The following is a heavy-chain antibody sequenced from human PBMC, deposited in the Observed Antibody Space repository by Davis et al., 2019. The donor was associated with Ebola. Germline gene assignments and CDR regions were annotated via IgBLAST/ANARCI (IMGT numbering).Heavy chain of an antibody. V-gene: IGHV4-34*01. Sequence: SETLSLTCAVYGGSFSGNYWSWIRQPPGKGLEWIGQINHSGSTNYNPSLKSRVTISVDTSKNQFSLKLRSVTAADTAVYYCARGYYDFWSGYYSDEYFQHWGQGTLVTVSS. J-gene: IGHJ1*01. CDR1: GGSFSGNY. D-gene: IGHD3-3*01. CDR3: ARGYYDFWSGYYSDEYFQH. CDR2: INHSGST.